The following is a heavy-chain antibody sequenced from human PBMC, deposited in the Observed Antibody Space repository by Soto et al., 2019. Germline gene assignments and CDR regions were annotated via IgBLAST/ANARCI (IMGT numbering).Heavy chain of an antibody. Sequence: SETLSLTCTVSGGSISGYYWSWIRQPPGKGLEWIGYIYYSGSTNYNPSLKSRVTISVDTSKNQFSLKLSSVTAADTAVYYCARGRRELLVWGQGTLVTVSS. CDR3: ARGRRELLV. V-gene: IGHV4-59*01. D-gene: IGHD3-10*01. CDR2: IYYSGST. CDR1: GGSISGYY. J-gene: IGHJ4*02.